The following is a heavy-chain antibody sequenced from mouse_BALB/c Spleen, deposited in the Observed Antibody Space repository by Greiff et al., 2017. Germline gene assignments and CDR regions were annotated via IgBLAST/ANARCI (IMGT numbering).Heavy chain of an antibody. J-gene: IGHJ4*01. CDR1: GYTFTDYA. Sequence: VQLQQSGAELVRPGVSVKISCKGSGYTFTDYAMHWVKQSHAKSLEWIGVISTYYGDASYNQKFKGKATMTVDKSSSTAYMELARLTSEDSAIYYCARSRGNYHYYAMDYWGQGTSVTVSS. CDR3: ARSRGNYHYYAMDY. CDR2: ISTYYGDA. V-gene: IGHV1S137*01. D-gene: IGHD2-1*01.